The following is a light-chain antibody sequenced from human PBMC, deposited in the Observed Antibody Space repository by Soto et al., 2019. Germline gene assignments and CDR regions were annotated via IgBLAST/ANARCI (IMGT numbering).Light chain of an antibody. J-gene: IGKJ1*01. CDR1: QDISNY. CDR3: QQYGNWPPRT. Sequence: DIQMTQSPSSLSASVGDRVTITCQASQDISNYLNWYQQKPGRAPKLLIYDASNLETGVPSRFSGSGSGTEFTLTISRLQSEDFAVYYCQQYGNWPPRTFGPGTKVDIK. V-gene: IGKV1-33*01. CDR2: DAS.